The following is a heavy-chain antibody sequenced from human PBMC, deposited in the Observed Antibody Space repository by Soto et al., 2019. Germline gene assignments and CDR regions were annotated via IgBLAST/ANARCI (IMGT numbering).Heavy chain of an antibody. CDR1: GGSISSYY. CDR3: ARDPDGDYTFDY. D-gene: IGHD4-17*01. J-gene: IGHJ4*02. V-gene: IGHV4-59*01. CDR2: IYYSGST. Sequence: SETLSLTCTVSGGSISSYYWSWIRQPPGKGLEWIGYIYYSGSTNYNPSLKSRVTISVDTSKNQFSLKLSSVTAADTAVYYCARDPDGDYTFDYWGQGTLVTVSS.